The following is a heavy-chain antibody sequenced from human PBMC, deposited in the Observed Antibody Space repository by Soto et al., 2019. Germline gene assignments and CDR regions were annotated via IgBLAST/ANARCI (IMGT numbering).Heavy chain of an antibody. J-gene: IGHJ4*02. CDR2: IYHSGST. D-gene: IGHD4-17*01. Sequence: SETLSLTCAVSGGSISSGGYSWSWIRQPPGKGLEWIGYIYHSGSTYYNPSLKSRVTISVDRSKDQISLKLSSVTAADTAVYYCARGMTTVTTFDYWGQGTLVTVSS. CDR3: ARGMTTVTTFDY. CDR1: GGSISSGGYS. V-gene: IGHV4-30-2*01.